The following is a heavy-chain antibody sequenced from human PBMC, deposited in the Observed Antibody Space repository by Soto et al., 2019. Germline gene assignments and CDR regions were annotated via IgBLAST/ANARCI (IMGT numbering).Heavy chain of an antibody. CDR1: GFTFDDYA. J-gene: IGHJ4*02. CDR3: AKGYLGYCSGGSCSFFDY. CDR2: ISWNRGSI. D-gene: IGHD2-15*01. Sequence: EVQLVESGGGLVQPGRSLRLSCAASGFTFDDYAMHWVRQAPGKGLEWVSGISWNRGSIGYADSVKGRFTISRDNAKNSLYLQMNSLRAEDTALYYCAKGYLGYCSGGSCSFFDYWGQGTLVTVSS. V-gene: IGHV3-9*01.